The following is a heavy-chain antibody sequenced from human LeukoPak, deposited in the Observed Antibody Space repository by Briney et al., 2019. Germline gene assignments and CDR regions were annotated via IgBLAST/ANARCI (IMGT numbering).Heavy chain of an antibody. CDR2: ISYDGTNK. CDR3: ARAYSSGWYGDFDY. J-gene: IGHJ4*02. CDR1: GFTFSSYA. Sequence: PGGSLRLSCAASGFTFSSYAMHWVRRAPGKGLEWVAVISYDGTNKYYADSVKGRFTISRDNSKNTLYLQVNSLRAEDTAVYYCARAYSSGWYGDFDYWGQGTLVTVSS. D-gene: IGHD6-19*01. V-gene: IGHV3-30*04.